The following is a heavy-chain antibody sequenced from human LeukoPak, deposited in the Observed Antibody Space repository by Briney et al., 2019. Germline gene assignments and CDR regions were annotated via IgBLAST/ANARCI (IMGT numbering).Heavy chain of an antibody. V-gene: IGHV1-69*13. J-gene: IGHJ6*02. CDR2: IIPIFGTA. CDR1: GGTFSSYA. CDR3: ARAPKSGYYGYYGMDV. Sequence: SVKVSCKASGGTFSSYAISWVRQAPGQGLEWMGGIIPIFGTANYAQKFQGRVTITADESTSTAYMELSSLRSEDTAVYYCARAPKSGYYGYYGMDVWGQGTTATVSS. D-gene: IGHD3-3*01.